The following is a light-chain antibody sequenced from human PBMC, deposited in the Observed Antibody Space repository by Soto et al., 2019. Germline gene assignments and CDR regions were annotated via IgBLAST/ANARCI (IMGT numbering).Light chain of an antibody. V-gene: IGKV3-11*01. CDR3: QQRSNWPRKLT. CDR1: QSVSSY. J-gene: IGKJ4*01. CDR2: DAS. Sequence: EIVLTQSPATLSLSPGERATLSCRASQSVSSYLAWYQQKPGQAPRLLIYDASNRATGIPARFSGSGSGTDFTLTITSLEPEDFAVYYCQQRSNWPRKLTSGGGTKVEIK.